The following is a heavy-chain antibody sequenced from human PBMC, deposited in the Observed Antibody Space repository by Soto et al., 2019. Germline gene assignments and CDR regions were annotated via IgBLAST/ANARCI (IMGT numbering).Heavy chain of an antibody. CDR2: IWYDGSNK. D-gene: IGHD6-6*01. CDR3: ARDLADDSSSYGMYV. Sequence: GGSLRLSCAASGFTFSSYGMHWVRQAPGKGLEWVAVIWYDGSNKYYADSVKGRFTISRDNSKNTLYLQMNSLRAEDTAVYYCARDLADDSSSYGMYVWGQGTTVTV. CDR1: GFTFSSYG. J-gene: IGHJ6*02. V-gene: IGHV3-33*01.